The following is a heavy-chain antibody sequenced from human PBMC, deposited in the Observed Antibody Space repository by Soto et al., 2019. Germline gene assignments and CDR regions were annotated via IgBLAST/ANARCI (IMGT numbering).Heavy chain of an antibody. CDR1: GYPFTNSA. V-gene: IGHV1-69*13. Sequence: SVKVYCKTSGYPFTNSATSWVRQAPKQGLEWMGGIIPIFGTANYAQKFQGRVTITADESTSTAYMELSSLRSEDTAVYYCASRAPYGSGNYYGMDVWGQGTTVTVSS. CDR3: ASRAPYGSGNYYGMDV. D-gene: IGHD3-10*01. J-gene: IGHJ6*02. CDR2: IIPIFGTA.